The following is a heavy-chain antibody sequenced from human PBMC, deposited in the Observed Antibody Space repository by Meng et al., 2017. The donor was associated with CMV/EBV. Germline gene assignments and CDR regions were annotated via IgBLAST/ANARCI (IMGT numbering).Heavy chain of an antibody. Sequence: LRLSCTVSGGSISSGGYYWSWIRQHPGKGLEWIGYIYYSGSTYYNPSLKSRVTISVDTSKNQFSLKLSSVTAADTAVYYCARVKSAYDFWSGYYLDYWGQGTLVTVSS. CDR3: ARVKSAYDFWSGYYLDY. J-gene: IGHJ4*02. CDR1: GGSISSGGYY. CDR2: IYYSGST. V-gene: IGHV4-31*03. D-gene: IGHD3-3*01.